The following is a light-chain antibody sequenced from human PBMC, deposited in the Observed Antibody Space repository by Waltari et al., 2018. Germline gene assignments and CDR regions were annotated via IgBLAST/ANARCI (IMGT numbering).Light chain of an antibody. CDR3: QQYYSTRT. CDR2: WAS. Sequence: DIVMTQSPDSXAVPLGERATIICKSSQSVLYSSNNKNYLAGYQQKPGQPPKLPIYWASTRESGVPDRFSXSGSGTDFTLTISSLQAEDXAVYYCQQYYSTRTXXQGTKVEIK. J-gene: IGKJ1*01. V-gene: IGKV4-1*01. CDR1: QSVLYSSNNKNY.